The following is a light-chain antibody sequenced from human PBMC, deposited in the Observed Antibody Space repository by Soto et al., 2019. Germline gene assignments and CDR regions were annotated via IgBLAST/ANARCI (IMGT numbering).Light chain of an antibody. CDR2: AAS. CDR3: QQFNEYPIT. Sequence: DIQLTQSPSFLSASEGDRVTITCRASQGISSYLAWYQQKPGKAPKLLMYAASTLQRGVPSRFSGSGSGTEFTLTLSSLQPEDFASYYCQQFNEYPITCGHGTRRAIK. V-gene: IGKV1-9*01. CDR1: QGISSY. J-gene: IGKJ5*01.